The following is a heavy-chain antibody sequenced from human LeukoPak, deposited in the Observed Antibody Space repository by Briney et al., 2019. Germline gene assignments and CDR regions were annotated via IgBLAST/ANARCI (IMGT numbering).Heavy chain of an antibody. CDR1: GYTFTSRG. CDR2: ISAYNGSR. CDR3: ARSARSNCDY. J-gene: IGHJ4*02. D-gene: IGHD4/OR15-4a*01. Sequence: PGVKVCCKASGYTFTSRGISWVREAPAQGMEWVGWISAYNGSRNYAQKVQGRVTMTNDTSTSTAYLELRSLGSDDTAVYCCARSARSNCDYWAQGTRVTVSS. V-gene: IGHV1-18*01.